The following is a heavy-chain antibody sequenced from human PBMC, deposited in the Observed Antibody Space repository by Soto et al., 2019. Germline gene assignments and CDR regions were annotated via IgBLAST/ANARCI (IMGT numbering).Heavy chain of an antibody. CDR2: VIPLFDTA. V-gene: IGHV1-69*01. D-gene: IGHD5-18*01. CDR3: ATGGYNDGYNSYHGMDV. CDR1: GGIFTNNA. Sequence: QVQVVQSGAEVKKPGSSVKVSCKVSGGIFTNNAISWVRQAPGQGLEWLGGVIPLFDTAYYAQIFRGRLRISADGATTTAYMELSGLTSADTAVYFCATGGYNDGYNSYHGMDVWGQGTTVTVS. J-gene: IGHJ6*02.